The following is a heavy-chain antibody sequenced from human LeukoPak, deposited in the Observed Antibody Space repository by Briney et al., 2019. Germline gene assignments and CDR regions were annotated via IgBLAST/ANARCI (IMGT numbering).Heavy chain of an antibody. CDR1: GFTFTNYA. V-gene: IGHV3-30*04. CDR2: ISYDGSYK. D-gene: IGHD3-22*01. Sequence: PGGSLRLSCAASGFTFTNYAMHWVRQAPGKGLEWVAVISYDGSYKDYADSVKGRFTISRDNSKNTLYLQMNSLRAEDTAVYYCASGGRLYYYDSSGYYDAFDIWGQGTMVTVSS. CDR3: ASGGRLYYYDSSGYYDAFDI. J-gene: IGHJ3*02.